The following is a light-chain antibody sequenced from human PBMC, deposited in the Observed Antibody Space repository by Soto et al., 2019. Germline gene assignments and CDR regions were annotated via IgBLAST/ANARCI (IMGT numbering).Light chain of an antibody. Sequence: DIQMTQSPSSLSAPVGARVTITCRASQSISSYLNWYQQKPGKAPKLLIYAASSLQSGVPSRFSGSGSGTDFTLTISSLQPEDFATYYCQQSYSTPITFGPGTKVDIK. CDR1: QSISSY. V-gene: IGKV1-39*01. J-gene: IGKJ3*01. CDR3: QQSYSTPIT. CDR2: AAS.